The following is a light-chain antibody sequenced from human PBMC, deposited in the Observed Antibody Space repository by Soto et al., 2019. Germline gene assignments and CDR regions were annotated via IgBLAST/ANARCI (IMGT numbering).Light chain of an antibody. V-gene: IGKV3-20*01. CDR2: AVS. J-gene: IGKJ2*01. CDR3: QQYGRSPYT. Sequence: EMVLTQSPGTLSLSPGERATLSCRASQSITSNYLAWYQQKPGQAPRLLVYAVSGRPNGIPDRFSGSGSGTVFTLTISRLEPEDFALYYCQQYGRSPYTFGQATQLEIK. CDR1: QSITSNY.